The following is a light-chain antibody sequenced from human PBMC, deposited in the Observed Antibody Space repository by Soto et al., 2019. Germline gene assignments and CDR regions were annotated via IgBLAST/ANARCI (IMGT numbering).Light chain of an antibody. CDR2: DVN. J-gene: IGLJ1*01. V-gene: IGLV2-14*03. CDR3: SSFTSSTSYV. Sequence: PVLTQPASGYGFPGQSIGISCTGTSSDVGSYNSVSWYQQYPGKAPKLMIHDVNNRPSGISDRFSGSKSGNTASLTISGLQAEDEADYYCSSFTSSTSYVFGTGTKVTVL. CDR1: SSDVGSYNS.